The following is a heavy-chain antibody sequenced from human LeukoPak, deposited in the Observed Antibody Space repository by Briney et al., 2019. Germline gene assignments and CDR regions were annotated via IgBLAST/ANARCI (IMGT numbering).Heavy chain of an antibody. V-gene: IGHV4-34*01. D-gene: IGHD3-9*01. CDR1: GGSFSGYY. J-gene: IGHJ3*02. Sequence: SETLSLTCAVYGGSFSGYYWSWIRQPPGKGLEWIGEINHSGSTNYNPSLKSRVTISVDTSKNQFSLKLSSVTAADTAVYYCARDHYDILTGSNDAFDIWGQGTMVTVSS. CDR3: ARDHYDILTGSNDAFDI. CDR2: INHSGST.